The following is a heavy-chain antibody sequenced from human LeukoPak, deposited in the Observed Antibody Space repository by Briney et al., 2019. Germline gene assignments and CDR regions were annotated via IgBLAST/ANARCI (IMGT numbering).Heavy chain of an antibody. CDR2: IYYSGTT. CDR3: ASLPIDSSTGTFGWFDP. V-gene: IGHV4-39*07. CDR1: GDSILTRTYY. Sequence: PSETLSLTCTVSGDSILTRTYYWAWIRQPPGRGLEWIGSIYYSGTTYYNPSLKSRVTISLDSSKNQFSLRLSSVTPADTAAYYCASLPIDSSTGTFGWFDPWGQGTLVTVSS. D-gene: IGHD1-14*01. J-gene: IGHJ5*02.